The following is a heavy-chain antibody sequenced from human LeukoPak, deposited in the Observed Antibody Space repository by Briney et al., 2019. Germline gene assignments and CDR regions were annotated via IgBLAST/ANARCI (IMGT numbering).Heavy chain of an antibody. J-gene: IGHJ3*02. D-gene: IGHD4-17*01. Sequence: GGSLRLSCVASGFTFSNYGMHWARQAPGKGLEWVAVIWYDGTNKYYVDSVKGRFTISRDNSKNTLYLQMNSLRAEDTAVYYCARGRDYGDYVYAFDIWGQGTMVTVSS. CDR1: GFTFSNYG. V-gene: IGHV3-33*01. CDR3: ARGRDYGDYVYAFDI. CDR2: IWYDGTNK.